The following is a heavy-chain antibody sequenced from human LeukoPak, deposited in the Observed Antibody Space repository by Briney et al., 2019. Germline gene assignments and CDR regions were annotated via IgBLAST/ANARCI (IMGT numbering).Heavy chain of an antibody. J-gene: IGHJ3*02. CDR2: INHSGST. CDR1: GGSVSSGSYY. CDR3: ASRAFDI. Sequence: SETLSLTCTVSGGSVSSGSYYWSWIRQPPGKGLEWIGEINHSGSTNYNPSLKSRVTISVDTSKNQFSLKLSSVTAADTAVYCCASRAFDIWGQGTMVTVSS. V-gene: IGHV4-39*07.